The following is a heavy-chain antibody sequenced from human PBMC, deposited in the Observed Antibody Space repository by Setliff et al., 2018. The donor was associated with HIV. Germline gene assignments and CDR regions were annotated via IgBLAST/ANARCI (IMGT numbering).Heavy chain of an antibody. CDR1: GGSISSYY. CDR3: ARLGRAIDRGGYSLRFDY. V-gene: IGHV4-4*09. CDR2: IYTTGST. D-gene: IGHD3-22*01. J-gene: IGHJ4*02. Sequence: SETLSLTCTVSGGSISSYYWSWIRQPPGKGLEWIGYIYTTGSTNYNPSLKSRVTISIDTSKNQFSLRLRSVTAADTALYYCARLGRAIDRGGYSLRFDYWGQGTLVTVSS.